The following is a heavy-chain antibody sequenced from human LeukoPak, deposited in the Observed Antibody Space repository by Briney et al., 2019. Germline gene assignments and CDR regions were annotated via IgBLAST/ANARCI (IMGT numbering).Heavy chain of an antibody. Sequence: PGGSLRLSCAASGFTFSSYAMSWVRQAPGKGLEWVSAISGSGGSTYYADSVKGRFTISRDNSKNTLYLQMNSLRAEDTAVYYCAKMPTIFGVVTPYYFDYWGQGTLVTVSS. D-gene: IGHD3-3*01. J-gene: IGHJ4*02. CDR2: ISGSGGST. CDR1: GFTFSSYA. V-gene: IGHV3-23*01. CDR3: AKMPTIFGVVTPYYFDY.